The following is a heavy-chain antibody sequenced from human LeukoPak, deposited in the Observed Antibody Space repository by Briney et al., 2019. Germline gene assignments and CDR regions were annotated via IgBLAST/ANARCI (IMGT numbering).Heavy chain of an antibody. Sequence: ASVKVSCKASGYTFTSYDINWVRQATGQGLEWMGWMNPNSGNTGYAQKFQGRVTMTRNTSISTAYMELSSLRSEDTAVYYCATLYYYDSSGYYNENYWGQGTLVTVSS. V-gene: IGHV1-8*01. D-gene: IGHD3-22*01. CDR3: ATLYYYDSSGYYNENY. CDR2: MNPNSGNT. J-gene: IGHJ4*02. CDR1: GYTFTSYD.